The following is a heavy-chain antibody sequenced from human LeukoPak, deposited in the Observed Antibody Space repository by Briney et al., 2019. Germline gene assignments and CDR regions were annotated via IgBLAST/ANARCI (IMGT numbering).Heavy chain of an antibody. D-gene: IGHD3-22*01. V-gene: IGHV4-34*01. J-gene: IGHJ4*02. CDR3: ARGPYDSSGYYCDY. Sequence: SGTLSLTCAVYGGSFSGYYWSWLRQPPGKGLEWIGEINHSGSTNYNPSLKSRVTISVDTSKNQFSLKLSSVTAADTAVYYCARGPYDSSGYYCDYWGQGTLVTVSS. CDR2: INHSGST. CDR1: GGSFSGYY.